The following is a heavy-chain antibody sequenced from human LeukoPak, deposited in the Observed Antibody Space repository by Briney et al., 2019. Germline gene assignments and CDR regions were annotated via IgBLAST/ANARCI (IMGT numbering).Heavy chain of an antibody. V-gene: IGHV3-74*01. CDR3: ARADESDYFDY. CDR1: GFTFSSYW. CDR2: INSDGSST. Sequence: GGSLRLSCAASGFTFSSYWMHWVRQAPGKGLVWVSRINSDGSSTSYAGSVKGRFTISRDNAKNTLYLQMNSLRAEDTAVYYCARADESDYFDYWGQGTLVTVSS. J-gene: IGHJ4*02.